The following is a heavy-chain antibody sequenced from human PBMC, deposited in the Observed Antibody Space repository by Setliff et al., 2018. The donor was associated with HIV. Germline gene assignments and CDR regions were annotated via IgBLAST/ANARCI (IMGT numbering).Heavy chain of an antibody. D-gene: IGHD2-21*02. J-gene: IGHJ4*02. V-gene: IGHV4-4*07. CDR2: IYTSGST. CDR3: ARGVPLLPPHY. Sequence: PSETLSLTCTVSGGSISSYYWSWIRQPAGKGLEWIGRIYTSGSTYYNPSLKSRVTISVDTSKSQFSLKLSSVTAADTAVYYCARGVPLLPPHYWGQGTLVTVSS. CDR1: GGSISSYY.